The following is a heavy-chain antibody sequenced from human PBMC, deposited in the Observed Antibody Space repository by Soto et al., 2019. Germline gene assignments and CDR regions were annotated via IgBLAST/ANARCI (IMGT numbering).Heavy chain of an antibody. CDR3: ARARGYSYGQVDS. V-gene: IGHV1-3*04. CDR1: GYTFSRYA. CDR2: INTGNGDT. J-gene: IGHJ4*02. D-gene: IGHD5-18*01. Sequence: ASLKLSCKSSGYTFSRYAMHWVRQAPGQRLEWMGWINTGNGDTKYSQKFQGRVTITRDTSASTAYMDLSSLRSEDTAVYYCARARGYSYGQVDSGGQGTLVTVYS.